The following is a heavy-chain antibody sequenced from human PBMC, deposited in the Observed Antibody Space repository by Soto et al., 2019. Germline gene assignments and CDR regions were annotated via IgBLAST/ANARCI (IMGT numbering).Heavy chain of an antibody. Sequence: QLQLQESGPGLVTPSGTLSLTCTVSGDIITSRDYYWGWLRRPPGKGLEWIGTVYYNEITYYGPSLKSRVTSSWVTSRGQISLIFMSVTSSDTAEYFCATAAAAVYGRSGSFDIWGQGTMVSVSS. V-gene: IGHV4-39*01. CDR2: VYYNEIT. J-gene: IGHJ3*02. CDR3: ATAAAAVYGRSGSFDI. CDR1: GDIITSRDYY. D-gene: IGHD6-25*01.